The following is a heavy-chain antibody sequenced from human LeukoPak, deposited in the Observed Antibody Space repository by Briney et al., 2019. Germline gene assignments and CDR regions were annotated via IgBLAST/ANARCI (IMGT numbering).Heavy chain of an antibody. V-gene: IGHV3-23*01. CDR1: GFTFSSYA. CDR2: ISASGGNT. J-gene: IGHJ4*02. D-gene: IGHD2-2*01. Sequence: GGSLRLSCAASGFTFSSYAMSWVRQAPGKGLEWVSAISASGGNTYYADSMKGRFTISRDNSKNTLYLQMNSLRAEDTAVYYCAHGSMYQLDYWGQGTLVTVSS. CDR3: AHGSMYQLDY.